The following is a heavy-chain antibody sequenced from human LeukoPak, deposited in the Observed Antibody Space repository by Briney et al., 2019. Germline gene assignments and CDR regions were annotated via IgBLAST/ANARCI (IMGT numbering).Heavy chain of an antibody. CDR3: AGSTSSCWSYYFDY. V-gene: IGHV4-59*01. J-gene: IGHJ4*02. CDR2: IYYSGST. Sequence: SETLSLTCTVSGGSISSYYWSWIRQPPGKGLEWIGYIYYSGSTNYNPSLKSRVTISVDTSKNQFSLKLSSVTAADTAVYYCAGSTSSCWSYYFDYWGQGTLVTVSS. CDR1: GGSISSYY. D-gene: IGHD6-19*01.